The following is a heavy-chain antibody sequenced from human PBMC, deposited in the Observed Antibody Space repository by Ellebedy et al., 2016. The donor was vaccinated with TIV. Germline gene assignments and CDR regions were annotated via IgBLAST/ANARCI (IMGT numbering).Heavy chain of an antibody. CDR2: INSDGSST. D-gene: IGHD7-27*01. V-gene: IGHV3-74*01. Sequence: PGGSLRLSCAASGFTFSSYWMHWVRQAPGKGLVWVPRINSDGSSTSYADSVKGRFTISRDNAKNTLYLQMNSLRAEDTAVYYGARDHPLGIENFDYWGQGTLVTVSS. CDR3: ARDHPLGIENFDY. CDR1: GFTFSSYW. J-gene: IGHJ4*02.